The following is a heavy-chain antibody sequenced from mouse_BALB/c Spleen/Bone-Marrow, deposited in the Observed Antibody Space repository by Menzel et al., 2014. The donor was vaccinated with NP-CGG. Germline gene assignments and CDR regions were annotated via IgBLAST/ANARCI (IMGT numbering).Heavy chain of an antibody. J-gene: IGHJ2*01. Sequence: VQLKHSGAELVKPGASVKLSCTASGFNIKDTYMHWVKQRPEQGLEWIGRIDPANGNTKYDPKFQDKATITADTSSNTAYLQLSSLTSEDTAVYYCANYYYGYYFDYWGQGTTLTVSS. CDR3: ANYYYGYYFDY. CDR1: GFNIKDTY. D-gene: IGHD1-1*01. V-gene: IGHV14-3*02. CDR2: IDPANGNT.